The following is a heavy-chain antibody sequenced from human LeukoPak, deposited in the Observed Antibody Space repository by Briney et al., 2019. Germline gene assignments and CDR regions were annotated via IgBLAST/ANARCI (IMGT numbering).Heavy chain of an antibody. CDR3: ARFGVWFGETV. CDR2: ISSGGNTI. V-gene: IGHV3-48*03. Sequence: PGGSLRLSCAASGFTFNNYEMNWVRQAPGKGLEWVSYISSGGNTIHYADSVKGRFTISRDNTKNFLYLQMNSLRADDTAVYYCARFGVWFGETVWGQGTLVTVSS. CDR1: GFTFNNYE. J-gene: IGHJ3*01. D-gene: IGHD3-10*01.